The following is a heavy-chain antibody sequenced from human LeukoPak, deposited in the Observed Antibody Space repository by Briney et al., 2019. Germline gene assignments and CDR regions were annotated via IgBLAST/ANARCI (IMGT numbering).Heavy chain of an antibody. CDR3: AKPSVVLEWLLDDYFDY. J-gene: IGHJ4*02. Sequence: PGGSLRLSCAASGFTFSAYSMNWVRQAPGKGLEWVSAISGSGGSTYYADSVKGRFTISRDNSKNTLYLQMNSLRAEDTAVYYCAKPSVVLEWLLDDYFDYWGQGTLVTVSS. V-gene: IGHV3-23*01. CDR2: ISGSGGST. D-gene: IGHD3-3*01. CDR1: GFTFSAYS.